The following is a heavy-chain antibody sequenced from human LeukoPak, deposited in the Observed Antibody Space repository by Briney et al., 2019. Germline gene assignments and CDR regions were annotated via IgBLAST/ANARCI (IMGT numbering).Heavy chain of an antibody. V-gene: IGHV4-59*08. D-gene: IGHD6-13*01. CDR2: TYYTGNS. Sequence: SETLSLTCTVSGGSMNNYYWTWIRQPPGKGLEWIGYTYYTGNSNYNPSLRGRVTMSADTSKNQFSLKLNSVTAADTAVYYCARRARATAGGDYFDYWGQGTLVTVSS. CDR1: GGSMNNYY. J-gene: IGHJ4*02. CDR3: ARRARATAGGDYFDY.